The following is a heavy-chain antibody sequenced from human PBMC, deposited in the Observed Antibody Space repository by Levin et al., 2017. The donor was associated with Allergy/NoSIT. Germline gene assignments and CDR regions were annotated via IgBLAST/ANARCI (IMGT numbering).Heavy chain of an antibody. D-gene: IGHD5-12*01. J-gene: IGHJ4*02. CDR2: ISGSGGST. CDR3: AKGPTSWGGYLSFDY. Sequence: GGSLRLSCAASGFTFSSYAMSWVRQAPGKGLEWVSAISGSGGSTYYADSVKGRFTISRDNSKNTLYLQMNSLRAEDTAVYYCAKGPTSWGGYLSFDYWGQGTLVTVSS. CDR1: GFTFSSYA. V-gene: IGHV3-23*01.